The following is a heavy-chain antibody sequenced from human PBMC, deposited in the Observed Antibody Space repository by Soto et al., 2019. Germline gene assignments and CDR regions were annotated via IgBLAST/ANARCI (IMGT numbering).Heavy chain of an antibody. CDR3: AREAPAASDAFDV. D-gene: IGHD2-2*01. J-gene: IGHJ3*01. CDR2: IYYSGST. CDR1: GGSISSYY. V-gene: IGHV4-59*12. Sequence: SETLSLTCTVSGGSISSYYWTWIRQPPGKGLEWIGYIYYSGSTNYNSSLKSRVTISIDTSNNQFSLKLTSVTAADTAVYYCAREAPAASDAFDVWGQGTMVTVSS.